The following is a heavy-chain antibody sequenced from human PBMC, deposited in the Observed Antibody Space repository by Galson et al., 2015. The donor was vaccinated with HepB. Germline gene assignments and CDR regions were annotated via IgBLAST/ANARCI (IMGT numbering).Heavy chain of an antibody. J-gene: IGHJ6*02. Sequence: SLRLSCAASGFTFSSYAMHWVRQAPGKGLEWVAVISYDGSNKYYADSVKGRFTISRDNSKNTLYLQMNSLRAEDTAVYYCARGHRPYSSSSFLGMDVWGQGTTVTASS. CDR2: ISYDGSNK. CDR1: GFTFSSYA. D-gene: IGHD6-6*01. CDR3: ARGHRPYSSSSFLGMDV. V-gene: IGHV3-30-3*01.